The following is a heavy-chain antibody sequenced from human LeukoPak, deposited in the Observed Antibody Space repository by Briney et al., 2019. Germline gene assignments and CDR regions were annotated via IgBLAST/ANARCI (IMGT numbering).Heavy chain of an antibody. Sequence: SETLSLTCTVSGGSISSFYWSWIRQPPGKGLEWIGYIFYSGSTNYNPSLKSRVTISVDTSKNQFSLKLSSVTAADTAVYYCARRYYDFWSGYYFRGGFDPWGQGTLVTVSS. CDR1: GGSISSFY. D-gene: IGHD3-3*01. V-gene: IGHV4-59*12. CDR3: ARRYYDFWSGYYFRGGFDP. J-gene: IGHJ5*02. CDR2: IFYSGST.